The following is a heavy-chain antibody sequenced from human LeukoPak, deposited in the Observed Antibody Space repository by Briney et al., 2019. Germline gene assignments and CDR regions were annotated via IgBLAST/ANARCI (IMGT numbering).Heavy chain of an antibody. V-gene: IGHV3-23*01. CDR3: AKPPPSSYYYYYGMDV. J-gene: IGHJ6*02. CDR2: ISGNGGST. D-gene: IGHD6-13*01. Sequence: GGSLRLSCAACGFTFSSYAMSWVRQAPGKGLEWVAAISGNGGSTYYADSVKGRFTISRDISKNTLYLQMNSLRAEDTAVYYCAKPPPSSYYYYYGMDVWGQGTTVTVSS. CDR1: GFTFSSYA.